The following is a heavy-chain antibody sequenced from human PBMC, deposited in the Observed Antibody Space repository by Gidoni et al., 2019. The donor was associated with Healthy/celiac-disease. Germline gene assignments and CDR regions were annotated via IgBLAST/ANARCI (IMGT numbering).Heavy chain of an antibody. CDR2: IYYSGST. J-gene: IGHJ6*02. CDR1: AGSISSGDYY. Sequence: QVQLQESGPGLVKPSQTLSPTCPVSAGSISSGDYYWSWIRQPPGKGLEWIGYIYYSGSTYYNPSLKSRVTISVDTSKNQFSLKLSSVTAADTAVYYCARDPLYGYYYYGMDVWGQGTTVTVSS. CDR3: ARDPLYGYYYYGMDV. D-gene: IGHD3-10*01. V-gene: IGHV4-30-4*01.